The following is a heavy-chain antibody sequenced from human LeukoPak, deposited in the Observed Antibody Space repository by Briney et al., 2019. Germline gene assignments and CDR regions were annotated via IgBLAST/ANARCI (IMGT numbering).Heavy chain of an antibody. Sequence: SETLSLTCAVYGGSFSGYYWSWIRQPPGKGLEWIGEINHSGSTNYNPSLKSRVTISVDTSKNQFSLKLSSVTAADTALYYCARGRLTIFGVVIAPIVYWGQGTLVTVSS. CDR3: ARGRLTIFGVVIAPIVY. V-gene: IGHV4-34*01. D-gene: IGHD3-3*01. J-gene: IGHJ4*02. CDR1: GGSFSGYY. CDR2: INHSGST.